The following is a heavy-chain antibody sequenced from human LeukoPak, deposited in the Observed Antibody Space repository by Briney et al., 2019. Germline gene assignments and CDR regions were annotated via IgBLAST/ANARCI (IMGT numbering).Heavy chain of an antibody. CDR1: VYTFTSYD. J-gene: IGHJ4*02. D-gene: IGHD6-19*01. Sequence: ASVKVSRKASVYTFTSYDINWVRQATGQGLEWMGWMNPNSGNTGYAQKFQGRVTMTRNTSISTAYMELSSLRSEDTAVYYCARGHVNSGWYNRDYWGQGTLVTVSS. V-gene: IGHV1-8*01. CDR2: MNPNSGNT. CDR3: ARGHVNSGWYNRDY.